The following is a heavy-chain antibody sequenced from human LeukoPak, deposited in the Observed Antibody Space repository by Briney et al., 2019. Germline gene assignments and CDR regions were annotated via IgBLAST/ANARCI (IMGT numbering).Heavy chain of an antibody. J-gene: IGHJ4*02. CDR1: GFTVSSKY. CDR2: IYSGSTT. V-gene: IGHV3-53*01. D-gene: IGHD4-17*01. Sequence: PGGSLRLSCAASGFTVSSKYMSWVRQAPGKGLEWVSVIYSGSTTYYADSVKGRFTISRDNSKNTLYLQMNSLRAEDTAVYYCARVSNDYGDYVFDYWGQGTLVTASS. CDR3: ARVSNDYGDYVFDY.